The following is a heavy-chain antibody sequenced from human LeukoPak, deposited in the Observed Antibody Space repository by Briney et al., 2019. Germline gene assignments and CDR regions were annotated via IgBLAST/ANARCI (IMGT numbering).Heavy chain of an antibody. V-gene: IGHV3-21*01. Sequence: GGSLRLSCAASGFTFRNYGMHRVRQAPGKGLEWVSSISSSSSYIYYADSVKGRFTISRDNAKNSLYLQMNSLRAEDTAVYYCARLVIAVAGAGMDVWGKGTTVTVSS. CDR2: ISSSSSYI. J-gene: IGHJ6*04. CDR1: GFTFRNYG. CDR3: ARLVIAVAGAGMDV. D-gene: IGHD6-19*01.